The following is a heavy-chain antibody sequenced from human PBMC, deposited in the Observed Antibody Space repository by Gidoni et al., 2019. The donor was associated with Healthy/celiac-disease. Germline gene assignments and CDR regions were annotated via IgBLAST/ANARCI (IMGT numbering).Heavy chain of an antibody. CDR3: AKWGSAVAGLNDPLTGFDY. J-gene: IGHJ4*02. D-gene: IGHD6-19*01. CDR1: GFTFDDYA. V-gene: IGHV3-9*01. CDR2: ISWNSGSR. Sequence: EVQLVESGGGLVQPGRSLRLSCAASGFTFDDYAMHGVRQAPGTGLEWVSGISWNSGSRGYADSVKGRFTISRDNAKNSLYLQMNSLRAEDTALYYCAKWGSAVAGLNDPLTGFDYWGQGTLVTVSS.